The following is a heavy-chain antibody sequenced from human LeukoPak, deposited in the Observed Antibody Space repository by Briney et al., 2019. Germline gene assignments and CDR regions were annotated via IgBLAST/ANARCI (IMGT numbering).Heavy chain of an antibody. CDR2: ILYDGSNK. J-gene: IGHJ4*02. CDR1: GFTFSSYG. CDR3: ARPDYDSGGYYDY. V-gene: IGHV3-33*01. D-gene: IGHD3-22*01. Sequence: GGSLRLPCAASGFTFSSYGMHWVRQAPGKGLEWVAVILYDGSNKYYADSVKGRFTISRDNSKNTLFLQMNSLRAEDTAVYYCARPDYDSGGYYDYWGQGTLVTVSS.